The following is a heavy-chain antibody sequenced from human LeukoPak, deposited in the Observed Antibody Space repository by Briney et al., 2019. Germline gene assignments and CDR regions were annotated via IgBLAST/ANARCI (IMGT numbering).Heavy chain of an antibody. CDR3: AEYMISFGGVLDDYDY. CDR1: GFTFSSYA. J-gene: IGHJ4*02. V-gene: IGHV3-23*01. CDR2: ISGSGGST. D-gene: IGHD3-16*02. Sequence: PGGSLRLSCAASGFTFSSYAMSWVRQAPGKGLEWVSAISGSGGSTYYADSVKGRFTISRDNSKNTLYLQMNSLRAEDTAVYYCAEYMISFGGVLDDYDYWGPGTLVTVSS.